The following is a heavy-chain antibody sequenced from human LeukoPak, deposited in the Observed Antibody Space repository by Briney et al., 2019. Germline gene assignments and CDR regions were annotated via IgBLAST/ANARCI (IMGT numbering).Heavy chain of an antibody. CDR2: ISVYNGNT. J-gene: IGHJ4*02. CDR3: ARYLGTGTTIPFDY. V-gene: IGHV1-18*01. D-gene: IGHD1-7*01. CDR1: GYIFTSYG. Sequence: ASVKVSCKASGYIFTSYGISWVRQAPGQGLEWMGWISVYNGNTNYAQKLQGRVTMTTDTSTSTAYMELRSLRSDDTAVYYCARYLGTGTTIPFDYWGQGTLVTVSS.